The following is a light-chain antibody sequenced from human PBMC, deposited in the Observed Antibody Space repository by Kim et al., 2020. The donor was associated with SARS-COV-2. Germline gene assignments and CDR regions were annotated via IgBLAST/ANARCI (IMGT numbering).Light chain of an antibody. CDR3: QQRYNWPLT. CDR2: ETS. J-gene: IGKJ4*01. V-gene: IGKV3-11*01. CDR1: QSVGNS. Sequence: EIVLTQSPATLSLSPGERATLSCGASQSVGNSLAWFQQKPGQAPRLLIFETSNRATGIPARFSGSGSGTAFTLTISSLEPEDFAVYYCQQRYNWPLTFGGGTKVDIK.